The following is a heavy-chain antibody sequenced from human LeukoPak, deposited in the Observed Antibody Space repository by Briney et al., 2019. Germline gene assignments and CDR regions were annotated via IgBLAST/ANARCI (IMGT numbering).Heavy chain of an antibody. CDR1: GITVSSKY. CDR3: ARDAGTGDSYYWYFDL. J-gene: IGHJ2*01. V-gene: IGHV3-53*01. D-gene: IGHD2-21*02. Sequence: GGSLRLSCAASGITVSSKYMSWVRQAPGKGLEWVSVIYSGGGTNYAESVKGRFTISRDNSKNTVYLQMNSLRLEDTAVYYCARDAGTGDSYYWYFDLWGRGTQVTVSS. CDR2: IYSGGGT.